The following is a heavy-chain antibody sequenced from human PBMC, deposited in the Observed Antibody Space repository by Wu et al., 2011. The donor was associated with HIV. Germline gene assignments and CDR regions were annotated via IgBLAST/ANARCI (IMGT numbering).Heavy chain of an antibody. V-gene: IGHV1-2*02. J-gene: IGHJ5*02. CDR3: ARGPDVGSGSYLDDWFDP. CDR2: INPNSGGT. Sequence: QVQLVQSGAEVKEPGASVKVSCKASGYTFTSYYFTWVRQAPGQGLEWMGWINPNSGGTNXAQKFQGRVTMTRDTSINTAYMELSRLTSDDTAVYYCARGPDVGSGSYLDDWFDPWGQGTLVTVSS. CDR1: GYTFTSYY. D-gene: IGHD3-10*01.